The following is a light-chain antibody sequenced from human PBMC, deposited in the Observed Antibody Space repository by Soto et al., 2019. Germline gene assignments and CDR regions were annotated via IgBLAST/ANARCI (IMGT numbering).Light chain of an antibody. J-gene: IGKJ1*01. CDR3: QHYGGMWT. CDR1: QSITNR. CDR2: DAS. V-gene: IGKV1-5*01. Sequence: DIQMTQPPSTLSASVGDRVTITCRASQSITNRLAWYQQKPGKAPKVLIYDASNLEYGVPSRFSGSGFGTEFILTISSLQPDDFATYWCQHYGGMWTFGQGTKVDIK.